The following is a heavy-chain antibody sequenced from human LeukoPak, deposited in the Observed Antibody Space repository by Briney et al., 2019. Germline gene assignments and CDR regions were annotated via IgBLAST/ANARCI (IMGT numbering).Heavy chain of an antibody. V-gene: IGHV4-39*01. CDR2: IYYSGST. D-gene: IGHD5-18*01. CDR3: ASKWIQLLYDWYFDL. J-gene: IGHJ2*01. Sequence: SETLSLTCSVSGASITTSTYYWGWIRQPPGKGLEWIGSIYYSGSTYYNPSLKSRVTISVDTSKNQFSLKLSSVTAADTAVYYCASKWIQLLYDWYFDLWGRGTLVTVSS. CDR1: GASITTSTYY.